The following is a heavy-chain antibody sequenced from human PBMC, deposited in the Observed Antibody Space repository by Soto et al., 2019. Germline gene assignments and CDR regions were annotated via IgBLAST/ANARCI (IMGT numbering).Heavy chain of an antibody. CDR1: GGSVSSGSYY. CDR3: AKDGVMYSNYVSGWFDP. CDR2: IYYSGST. J-gene: IGHJ5*02. V-gene: IGHV4-61*01. D-gene: IGHD4-4*01. Sequence: SETLSLTCTVSGGSVSSGSYYWSWIRQPPGKGLEWIGYIYYSGSTNYNPSLKSRVTISVDTSKNQFSLKLSSVTAADTAVYYCAKDGVMYSNYVSGWFDPWGEGTLVTVSS.